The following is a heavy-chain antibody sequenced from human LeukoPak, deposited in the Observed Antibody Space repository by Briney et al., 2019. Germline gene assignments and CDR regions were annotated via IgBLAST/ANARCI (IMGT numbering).Heavy chain of an antibody. D-gene: IGHD6-19*01. J-gene: IGHJ4*02. CDR2: INHSGST. CDR1: GGSMSSNY. Sequence: PSETLSLTCTVSGGSMSSNYWSWIRQPPGKGLEWIGEINHSGSTNYNPSLKSQVTISVDTSKNQFSLKLSSVTAADTAVYYCARRPSSSGWYNYWGQGTLVTVSS. V-gene: IGHV4-34*01. CDR3: ARRPSSSGWYNY.